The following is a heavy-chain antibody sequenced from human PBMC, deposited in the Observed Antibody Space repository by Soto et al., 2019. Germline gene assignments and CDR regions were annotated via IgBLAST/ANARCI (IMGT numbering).Heavy chain of an antibody. J-gene: IGHJ4*02. D-gene: IGHD2-15*01. Sequence: SETLSLTCTVSGGSISSYYWSWIRQPPGKGLEWIGYIYYSGSTNYNPSLKSRVTISVDTSKNQFSLKLSSVTAADTAVYYCARAPRSPSGGSSPDYWGQGTLVTVSS. CDR2: IYYSGST. CDR1: GGSISSYY. CDR3: ARAPRSPSGGSSPDY. V-gene: IGHV4-59*12.